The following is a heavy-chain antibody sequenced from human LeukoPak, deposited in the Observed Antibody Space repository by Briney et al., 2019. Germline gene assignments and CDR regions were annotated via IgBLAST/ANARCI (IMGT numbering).Heavy chain of an antibody. D-gene: IGHD4-17*01. CDR2: ILSSGGSP. Sequence: GGSLRLSCAASGFTFSSYAMHWVRQAPGKGLEWVSGILSSGGSPDYADSVKGRFTISRDNSKNTLYLQMNSLRAEDTAVYYCAKPAYGDYDREFDYWGQGTLVTVSS. CDR1: GFTFSSYA. V-gene: IGHV3-23*01. J-gene: IGHJ4*02. CDR3: AKPAYGDYDREFDY.